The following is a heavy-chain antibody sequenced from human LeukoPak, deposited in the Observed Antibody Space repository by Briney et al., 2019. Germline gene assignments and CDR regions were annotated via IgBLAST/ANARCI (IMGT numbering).Heavy chain of an antibody. D-gene: IGHD3-3*01. CDR2: IYTSGST. CDR3: ARMDFWSGSLDV. V-gene: IGHV4-4*07. J-gene: IGHJ6*04. Sequence: SETLSLTCTVSGGSISSYYCTWIRQPAGKGLEWIGRIYTSGSTNYNPSLKSRVTMSVDTSKNQFSLRLSSVTAADTAVYYCARMDFWSGSLDVWGKGTTVTVSS. CDR1: GGSISSYY.